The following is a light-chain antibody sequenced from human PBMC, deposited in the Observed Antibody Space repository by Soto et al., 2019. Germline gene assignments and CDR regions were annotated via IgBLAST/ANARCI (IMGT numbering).Light chain of an antibody. CDR3: QQYNRYSPWA. CDR2: KAS. Sequence: DIPLTQSTSHLSASVGEGAAITSRASQSVSTVLAWYQQKPGKAPKLLIYKASTLETGVPSRFSGSGSGTEFTLTISSLQPDDFATYYCQQYNRYSPWAFGQGTKVDIK. J-gene: IGKJ1*01. V-gene: IGKV1-5*03. CDR1: QSVSTV.